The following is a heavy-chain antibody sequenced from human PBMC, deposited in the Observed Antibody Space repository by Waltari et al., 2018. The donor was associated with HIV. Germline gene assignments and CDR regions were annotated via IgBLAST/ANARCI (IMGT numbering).Heavy chain of an antibody. V-gene: IGHV1-24*01. CDR3: VTLYNESPLYSDF. CDR1: GYPLSALS. D-gene: IGHD3-10*01. CDR2: FDPKNGKP. Sequence: QLIQSTSELKRTGASVTISCKVSGYPLSALSMQWVRQGRGQRLEWMGGFDPKNGKPVYSQRFWGRVSLAEDTSEDTAFLELNRLTSDDTAVYYCVTLYNESPLYSDFWGQGTLVTV. J-gene: IGHJ4*02.